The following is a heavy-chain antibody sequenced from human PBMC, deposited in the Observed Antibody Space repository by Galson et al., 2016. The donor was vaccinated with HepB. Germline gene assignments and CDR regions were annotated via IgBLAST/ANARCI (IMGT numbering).Heavy chain of an antibody. J-gene: IGHJ4*02. D-gene: IGHD1-26*01. Sequence: SLRLSCAASGFPFDNYAMHWVRQAPGKGLEWVSGISWNSGDIGYADSVKGRFTISRDNVKNSLFLQMNSLRAEDTALYYCAKGALSGNYYWFDYWGQGTLVTVSS. CDR2: ISWNSGDI. CDR1: GFPFDNYA. V-gene: IGHV3-9*01. CDR3: AKGALSGNYYWFDY.